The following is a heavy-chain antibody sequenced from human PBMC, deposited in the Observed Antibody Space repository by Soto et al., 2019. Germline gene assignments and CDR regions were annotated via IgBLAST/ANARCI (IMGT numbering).Heavy chain of an antibody. Sequence: QVQLVQSGAEVKKPGSSVKVSCKASGGTFSSYTISWVRQAPGQGLEWMGRIIPILGIANYAQKFQGRVTITADKSTSTAYMELSSLRSEDTAVYYCARRRGYSYGLYYFDYWGQGTLVTVSS. D-gene: IGHD5-18*01. CDR3: ARRRGYSYGLYYFDY. V-gene: IGHV1-69*02. CDR1: GGTFSSYT. J-gene: IGHJ4*02. CDR2: IIPILGIA.